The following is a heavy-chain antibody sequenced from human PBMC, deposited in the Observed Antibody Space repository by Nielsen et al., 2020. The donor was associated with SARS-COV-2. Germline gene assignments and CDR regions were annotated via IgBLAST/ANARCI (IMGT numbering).Heavy chain of an antibody. CDR2: ISYDGSNK. Sequence: GESLKISCAASGFTFSSYAMHWVRQAPGKGLEWVAVISYDGSNKYYADSVKGRFTISRDNAKNSLYLQMNSLRAEDTALYYCAKDPGVGMDVWGQGTTVTVSS. J-gene: IGHJ6*02. D-gene: IGHD3-10*01. V-gene: IGHV3-30-3*01. CDR3: AKDPGVGMDV. CDR1: GFTFSSYA.